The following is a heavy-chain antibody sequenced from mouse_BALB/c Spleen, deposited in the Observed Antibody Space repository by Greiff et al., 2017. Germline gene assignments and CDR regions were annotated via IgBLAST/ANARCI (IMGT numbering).Heavy chain of an antibody. D-gene: IGHD2-4*01. CDR1: GFSLTSYG. CDR2: IWSGGST. J-gene: IGHJ4*01. CDR3: ARNDYDYAMDY. Sequence: QVQLKESGPGLVQPSQSLSITCTVSGFSLTSYGVHWVRQSPGKGLEWLGVIWSGGSTDYNAAFISRLSISKDNSKSQVFFKMNSLQANDTAICYCARNDYDYAMDYWGQGTSVTVSS. V-gene: IGHV2-2*02.